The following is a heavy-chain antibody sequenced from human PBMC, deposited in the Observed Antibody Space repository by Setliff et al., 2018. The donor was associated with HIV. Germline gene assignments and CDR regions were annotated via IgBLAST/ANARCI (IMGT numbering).Heavy chain of an antibody. Sequence: SETLSLTCTVSGASVNSNNYYWGWIRQPPGKGLEWIASIYYSGTTYYNPSLKSRVTISVDTSKNQFSLKLSSVAAADTALYFCARHGRSYDSGRWYNWFDSWGQGTPVTVSS. D-gene: IGHD3-10*01. CDR1: GASVNSNNYY. CDR3: ARHGRSYDSGRWYNWFDS. V-gene: IGHV4-39*01. J-gene: IGHJ5*01. CDR2: IYYSGTT.